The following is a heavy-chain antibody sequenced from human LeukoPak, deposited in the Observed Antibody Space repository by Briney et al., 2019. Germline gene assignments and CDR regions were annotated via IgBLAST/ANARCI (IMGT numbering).Heavy chain of an antibody. CDR1: GGSFSGYY. Sequence: SETLSLTCAVYGGSFSGYYWSWIREPPGKAVEWIGEFNHSGSTNYNPSLKSRVTISVDTSKNQFSLKLSSVTAADTAVYYCARGGHYCSSTSCDRGWFDPWGQGTLVTVSS. CDR3: ARGGHYCSSTSCDRGWFDP. D-gene: IGHD2-2*01. J-gene: IGHJ5*02. CDR2: FNHSGST. V-gene: IGHV4-34*01.